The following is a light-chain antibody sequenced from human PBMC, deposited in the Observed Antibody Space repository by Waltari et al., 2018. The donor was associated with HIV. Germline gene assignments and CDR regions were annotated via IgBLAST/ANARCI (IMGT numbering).Light chain of an antibody. Sequence: EIVLTQTPGTLSLSPGERATLSCRASQSISSTYLAWYQQKPGQAPRLLFYGTSRRATGIPDRFSGSGSVTDFTLTISRLEPQDFAVYYCQQYDSSFPVYTFGQGTKLEIK. CDR1: QSISSTY. CDR2: GTS. CDR3: QQYDSSFPVYT. V-gene: IGKV3-20*01. J-gene: IGKJ2*01.